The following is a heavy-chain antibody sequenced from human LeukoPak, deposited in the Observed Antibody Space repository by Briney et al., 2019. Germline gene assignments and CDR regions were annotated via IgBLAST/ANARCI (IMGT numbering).Heavy chain of an antibody. D-gene: IGHD5-12*01. CDR1: GFTFSTYR. CDR3: AREESGYDLDC. Sequence: GGSLRLSCAASGFTFSTYRMSWVRQAPGKGLEWVANIKQDGSEKYYVASVKGRFTISRDNAKNPLYLQMISLRAEDTAVYYCAREESGYDLDCWGQGTLVTVSS. J-gene: IGHJ4*02. V-gene: IGHV3-7*04. CDR2: IKQDGSEK.